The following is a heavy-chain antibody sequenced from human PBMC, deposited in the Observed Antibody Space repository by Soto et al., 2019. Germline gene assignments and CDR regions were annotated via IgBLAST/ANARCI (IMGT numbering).Heavy chain of an antibody. V-gene: IGHV1-69*01. J-gene: IGHJ4*02. CDR2: IIPIFGTA. D-gene: IGHD2-2*01. CDR3: ARDRRPGRGCSSTSCYFAPTFDY. CDR1: GGTFSSYA. Sequence: QVQLVQSGAEVKKPGSSVKVSCKASGGTFSSYAISWVRQAPGQGLEWMGGIIPIFGTANYAQKFQGRVTITADESTSTAYMELSSLRSEDTAVYYCARDRRPGRGCSSTSCYFAPTFDYCGQGTLVTVSS.